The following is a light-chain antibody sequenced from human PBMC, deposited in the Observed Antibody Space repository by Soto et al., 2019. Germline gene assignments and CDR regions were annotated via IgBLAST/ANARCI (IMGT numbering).Light chain of an antibody. V-gene: IGKV3-15*01. CDR3: QQYSSSPLT. CDR1: LPVSRN. J-gene: IGKJ4*01. CDR2: GAS. Sequence: ERVLTQSPATLSVSPGERVTLSCGASLPVSRNLAWHHQKPGQAPRLLIYGASTRATGIPARFSGSGSGTDFTLTISRLEPEDFAVYHCQQYSSSPLTFGGGTKVDIK.